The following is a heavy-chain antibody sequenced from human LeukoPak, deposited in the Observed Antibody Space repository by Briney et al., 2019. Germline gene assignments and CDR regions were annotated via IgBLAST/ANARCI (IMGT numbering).Heavy chain of an antibody. CDR1: GFPFSTYG. V-gene: IGHV3-33*01. CDR2: IWYDRSNK. D-gene: IGHD1-26*01. CDR3: ARASGSYDY. J-gene: IGHJ4*02. Sequence: GGSLRLSCAASGFPFSTYGMHWVRQAPGKGLEWVAVIWYDRSNKYYADSVKGRFTISRDNSKNTLYLQMNSLRAEDTAVYFCARASGSYDYWGQGTLVTVSS.